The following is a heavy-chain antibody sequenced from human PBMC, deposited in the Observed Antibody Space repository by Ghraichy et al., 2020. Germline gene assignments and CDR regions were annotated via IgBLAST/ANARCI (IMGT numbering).Heavy chain of an antibody. CDR3: ARFNEGRYCSSTSCPTYAFDI. CDR1: GYTFTGYY. J-gene: IGHJ3*02. CDR2: INPNSGGT. V-gene: IGHV1-2*06. Sequence: ASVKVSCKASGYTFTGYYMHWVRQAPGQGLEWMGRINPNSGGTNYAQKFQGRVTMTRDTSISTAYMELSRLRSDDTAVYYCARFNEGRYCSSTSCPTYAFDIWGQGTMVTVSS. D-gene: IGHD2-2*01.